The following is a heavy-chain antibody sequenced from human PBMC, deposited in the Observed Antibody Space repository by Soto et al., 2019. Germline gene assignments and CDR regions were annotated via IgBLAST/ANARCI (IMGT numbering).Heavy chain of an antibody. CDR3: AKDHGDYGSGSYGMDF. CDR2: ISYDGSNK. CDR1: GFTFSSYG. D-gene: IGHD3-10*01. J-gene: IGHJ6*02. Sequence: GGSLRLSCAASGFTFSSYGMHWVRQAPGKGLEWVAVISYDGSNKYYADSVKGRFTISRDNSKNTLYLQMNSLRAEDTAVYYCAKDHGDYGSGSYGMDFWGQGTTVTVSS. V-gene: IGHV3-30*18.